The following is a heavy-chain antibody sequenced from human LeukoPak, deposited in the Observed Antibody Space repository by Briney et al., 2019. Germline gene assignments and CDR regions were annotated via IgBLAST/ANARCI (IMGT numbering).Heavy chain of an antibody. CDR2: INTNTGNP. V-gene: IGHV7-4-1*02. D-gene: IGHD6-13*01. J-gene: IGHJ3*02. CDR3: ARERRSSSPGEQQLVRAFDI. Sequence: GASVKVSCKASGYSFTNYAMNWVRQAPGQWLEWMGWINTNTGNPTYAQGFTGRFVFSLDTSVSTAYLQISSLKAEDTAMYYCARERRSSSPGEQQLVRAFDIWGQGTMVTVSS. CDR1: GYSFTNYA.